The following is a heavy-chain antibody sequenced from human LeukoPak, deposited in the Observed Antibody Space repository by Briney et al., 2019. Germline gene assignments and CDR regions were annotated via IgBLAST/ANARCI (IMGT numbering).Heavy chain of an antibody. V-gene: IGHV5-51*01. Sequence: GESLKISCKGSGYSFTSSWIGWVRQMPGKGLDWMGIIYPDDSETKYIPSSQGQVTIAADKSINTAYLQWSSLKASDTAIYYCARLRGFLGAFDVWGQGTMVTVSS. CDR2: IYPDDSET. CDR3: ARLRGFLGAFDV. D-gene: IGHD2-15*01. J-gene: IGHJ3*01. CDR1: GYSFTSSW.